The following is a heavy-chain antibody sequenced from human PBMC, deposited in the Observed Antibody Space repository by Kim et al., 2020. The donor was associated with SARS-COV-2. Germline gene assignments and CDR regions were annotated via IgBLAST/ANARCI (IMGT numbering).Heavy chain of an antibody. V-gene: IGHV3-30-3*01. Sequence: NNNHADSVTGRFTISRDNSKNTVYLQMNSLRAEDTALYYCARDGSWTFDIWGRGTLVTVSS. D-gene: IGHD1-26*01. J-gene: IGHJ2*01. CDR2: NN. CDR3: ARDGSWTFDI.